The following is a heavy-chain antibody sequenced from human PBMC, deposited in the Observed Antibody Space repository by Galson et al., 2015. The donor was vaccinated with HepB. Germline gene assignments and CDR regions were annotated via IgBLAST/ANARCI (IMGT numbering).Heavy chain of an antibody. J-gene: IGHJ3*02. Sequence: SVKVSCKASGYTFTSYGISWVRQAPGQGLEWMGWIRAYNGNTNYAQKLQGRVTMTTDTSTSTAYMELRSLRSDDTAVYYCARGDYVWGSYRASPYSPTDAFDIWGQGTMVTVSS. CDR2: IRAYNGNT. CDR3: ARGDYVWGSYRASPYSPTDAFDI. CDR1: GYTFTSYG. D-gene: IGHD3-16*02. V-gene: IGHV1-18*04.